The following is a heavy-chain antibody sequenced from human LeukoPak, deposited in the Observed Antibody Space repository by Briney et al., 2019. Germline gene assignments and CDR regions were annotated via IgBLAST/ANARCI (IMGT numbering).Heavy chain of an antibody. Sequence: ASVKVSCKASGYSFTGYYMHWVRQAPGQGLEWMGWINPNSGGTHYAQKFQGRVTMTRDTSISTAYMELSSLRSDDTAIYYCARGPYSASPHFDYWGQGTLVTVSS. CDR1: GYSFTGYY. CDR3: ARGPYSASPHFDY. CDR2: INPNSGGT. D-gene: IGHD6-13*01. V-gene: IGHV1-2*02. J-gene: IGHJ4*02.